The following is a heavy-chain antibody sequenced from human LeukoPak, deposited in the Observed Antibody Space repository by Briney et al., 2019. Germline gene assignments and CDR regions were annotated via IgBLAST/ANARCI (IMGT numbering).Heavy chain of an antibody. J-gene: IGHJ4*02. CDR1: GGSISSGGYY. V-gene: IGHV4-31*03. Sequence: PSETLSLTCTVSGGSISSGGYYWSWIRQHPGKGLEWIGYIYYSGSTYYNPSLKSRVTISVDTSKNQFSLKLSSVTAADTAVYYCAKDLGATRKGQLGDYFDYWGQGTLVTVSS. CDR3: AKDLGATRKGQLGDYFDY. CDR2: IYYSGST. D-gene: IGHD6-6*01.